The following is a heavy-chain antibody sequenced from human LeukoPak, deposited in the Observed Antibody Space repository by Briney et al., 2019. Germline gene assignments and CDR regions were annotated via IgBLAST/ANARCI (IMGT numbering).Heavy chain of an antibody. Sequence: GGSLRLSCAASGFTFSNYWMSWVRQAPGKGLEWVSAISGSGGSTYYADSVKGRFTISRDNSKNTLYLQMNSLRAEDTAVYYCAKDFGSSSTMNWGQGTLVTVSS. CDR3: AKDFGSSSTMN. D-gene: IGHD6-13*01. V-gene: IGHV3-23*01. CDR2: ISGSGGST. CDR1: GFTFSNYW. J-gene: IGHJ4*02.